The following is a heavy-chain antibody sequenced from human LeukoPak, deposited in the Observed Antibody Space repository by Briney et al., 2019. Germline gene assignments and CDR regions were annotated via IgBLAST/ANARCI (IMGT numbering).Heavy chain of an antibody. V-gene: IGHV3-74*01. Sequence: RGSLRPSCAASGFTLSAYWMHWVRQAPGKGLMWVSRIEGDGNRITYADSVKGRFTISRDNAKNTLYLQMNSLRAEDTAVYYCTRDWRNLGYDYWGQGTLVTVSS. J-gene: IGHJ4*02. CDR1: GFTLSAYW. CDR3: TRDWRNLGYDY. CDR2: IEGDGNRI. D-gene: IGHD5-12*01.